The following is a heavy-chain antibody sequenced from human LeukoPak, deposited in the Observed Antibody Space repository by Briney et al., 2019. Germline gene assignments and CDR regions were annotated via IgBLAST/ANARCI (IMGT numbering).Heavy chain of an antibody. CDR3: ARVPVAVGYCSGGSCRDAFDI. CDR2: IYYSGST. D-gene: IGHD2-15*01. Sequence: SETLSLTCTVSGGSISSYYWSWIRQPPGKGLEWIGYIYYSGSTNYNPPLKSRVTISVDRSKNQFSLKLSSVTAADTAVYCCARVPVAVGYCSGGSCRDAFDIWGQGTMVTVSS. J-gene: IGHJ3*02. V-gene: IGHV4-59*12. CDR1: GGSISSYY.